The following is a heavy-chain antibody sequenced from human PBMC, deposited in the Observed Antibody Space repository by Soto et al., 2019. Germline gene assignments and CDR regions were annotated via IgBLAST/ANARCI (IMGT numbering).Heavy chain of an antibody. V-gene: IGHV3-21*01. CDR2: ISSSSSYI. CDR3: ARDRLRYYYDSSGYYGPSDY. D-gene: IGHD3-22*01. Sequence: GGSLRLSCAASGFTFSSYSMNWVRQAPGKGLEWVSSISSSSSYIYYADSVKGRFTISRDNAKNSLYLQMNSLRAEDTAVYYCARDRLRYYYDSSGYYGPSDYWGQGTLVTVSS. J-gene: IGHJ4*02. CDR1: GFTFSSYS.